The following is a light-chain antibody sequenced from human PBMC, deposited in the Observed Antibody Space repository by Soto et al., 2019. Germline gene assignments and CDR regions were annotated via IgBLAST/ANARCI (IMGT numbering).Light chain of an antibody. CDR3: QQYSNWPLT. V-gene: IGKV3-15*01. Sequence: DIVMTQSPATLSVSPGERATLSCRASQYVSSYLAWYQQKPGQATKLLIYAASTRATGVPDRFSGGGSGTEFTLTISSLQPDDFAVYYCQQYSNWPLTFGGGTKVELK. CDR2: AAS. J-gene: IGKJ4*01. CDR1: QYVSSY.